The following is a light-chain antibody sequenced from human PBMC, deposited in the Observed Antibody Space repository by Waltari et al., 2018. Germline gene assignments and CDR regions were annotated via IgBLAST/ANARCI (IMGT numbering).Light chain of an antibody. J-gene: IGLJ3*02. V-gene: IGLV3-19*01. CDR1: TRRGVR. CDR2: DQN. CDR3: NARDSSANLWV. Sequence: SSELAQDPAMSVAVGQTGRITCQGDTRRGVRATWNQQKPGQAPVLVIYDQNNRPPGIPDLFSGSSSGNTAYLTSTGAQAEDEADYYCNARDSSANLWVFGGGTKLTVL.